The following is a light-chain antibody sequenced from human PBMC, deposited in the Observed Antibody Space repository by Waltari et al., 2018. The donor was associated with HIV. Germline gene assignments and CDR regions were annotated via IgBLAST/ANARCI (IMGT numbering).Light chain of an antibody. CDR3: ATRDGSLKV. Sequence: SVLTQPPSASGTPGQGVTISCVGDSSNIGSNDLYWYQQPPGTAPNVLIYGNNQRHSGVPDRFSGSKSCASASPTISGLRSADEAVYFCATRDGSLKVFGGGTKLTVL. V-gene: IGLV1-47*01. J-gene: IGLJ3*02. CDR1: SSNIGSND. CDR2: GNN.